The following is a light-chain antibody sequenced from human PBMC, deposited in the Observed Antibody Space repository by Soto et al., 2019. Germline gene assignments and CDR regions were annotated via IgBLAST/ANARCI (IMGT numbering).Light chain of an antibody. Sequence: DIQRTQSPSSLSASVGERATTTGRASQSIANFLNWYQQKQGKAPKLXIYGTSTLQSGVLSRFSGSGAGTDCTRTISRLQREDVATYYCQQSYSSLWTFGQGTKVDIK. CDR1: QSIANF. CDR3: QQSYSSLWT. CDR2: GTS. J-gene: IGKJ1*01. V-gene: IGKV1-39*01.